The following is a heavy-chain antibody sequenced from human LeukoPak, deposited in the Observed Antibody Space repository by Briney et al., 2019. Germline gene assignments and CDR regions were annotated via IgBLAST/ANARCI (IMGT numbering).Heavy chain of an antibody. D-gene: IGHD3-22*01. Sequence: SETLSLTCTVSGGSISSGGYYWSWIRQHPGKGLEWIGYIYYSGSTYYNPSLKSRVTISVDTSKNQFSLKLSSVTAADTAVYYCARRGFGDYYDSSGYYPQPPNWYFDLWGRGTLVTVSS. CDR3: ARRGFGDYYDSSGYYPQPPNWYFDL. CDR2: IYYSGST. V-gene: IGHV4-31*03. J-gene: IGHJ2*01. CDR1: GGSISSGGYY.